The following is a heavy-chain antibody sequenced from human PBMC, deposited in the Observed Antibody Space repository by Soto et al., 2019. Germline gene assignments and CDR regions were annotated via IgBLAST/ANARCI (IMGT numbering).Heavy chain of an antibody. CDR2: IYSGGSA. J-gene: IGHJ4*02. CDR1: GLSVSSSY. D-gene: IGHD2-21*02. CDR3: ARGGGAYCGNDCYRAFDY. Sequence: EVQLVESGGGLIQPGGSLRLSCAASGLSVSSSYMSWVRQAPGEGLEWVSVIYSGGSAYYADSVKGRFTISRDSSKNTLYLQMNSLRAEDTAVYYCARGGGAYCGNDCYRAFDYWGQGSLVTVSS. V-gene: IGHV3-53*01.